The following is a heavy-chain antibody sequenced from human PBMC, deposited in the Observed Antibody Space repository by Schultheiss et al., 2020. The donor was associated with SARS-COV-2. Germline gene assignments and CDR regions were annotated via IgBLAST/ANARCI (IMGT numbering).Heavy chain of an antibody. J-gene: IGHJ4*02. CDR1: GFTFSNAW. CDR3: ARDKWAAAGTLDY. Sequence: GGSLRLSCAASGFTFSNAWMNWVRQAPGKGLEWVGRIKSKTDGGTTDYAAPVKGRFTISRDDSKNTLYLQMNSLRAEDTAVYYCARDKWAAAGTLDYWGQGTLVTVSS. CDR2: IKSKTDGGTT. V-gene: IGHV3-15*07. D-gene: IGHD6-13*01.